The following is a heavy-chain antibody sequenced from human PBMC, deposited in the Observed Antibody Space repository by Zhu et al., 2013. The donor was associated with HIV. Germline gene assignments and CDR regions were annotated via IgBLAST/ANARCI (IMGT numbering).Heavy chain of an antibody. CDR2: ISYDGSNK. D-gene: IGHD2-21*02. Sequence: VQLVESGGGVVQPGRSLRLSCAASGFTFSSYGMHWVRQAPGKGLEWVAVISYDGSNKYYADSVKGRFTISRDNSKNTLYLQMNSLRAEDTAVYYCAKDQKXVVVTGIDYWGQGTLVTVSS. J-gene: IGHJ4*02. CDR3: AKDQKXVVVTGIDY. CDR1: GFTFSSYG. V-gene: IGHV3-30*18.